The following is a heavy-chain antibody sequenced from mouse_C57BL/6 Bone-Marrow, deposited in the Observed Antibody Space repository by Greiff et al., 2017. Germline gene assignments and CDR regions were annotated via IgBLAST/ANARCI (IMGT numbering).Heavy chain of an antibody. J-gene: IGHJ3*01. D-gene: IGHD1-1*01. V-gene: IGHV1-19*01. CDR1: GYTFTDYY. CDR2: IDPYNGGT. Sequence: VQLQQSGPVLVKPGASVKMSCKASGYTFTDYYMNWVKQSHGKSLEWIGVIDPYNGGTSYNQKFKGKATLTVDKSSSTAYMELNSLTSEDSAVYYCAKEDYYGSSPFAYWGQGTLVTVSA. CDR3: AKEDYYGSSPFAY.